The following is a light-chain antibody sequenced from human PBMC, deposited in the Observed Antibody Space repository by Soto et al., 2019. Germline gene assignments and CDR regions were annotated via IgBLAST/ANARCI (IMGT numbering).Light chain of an antibody. V-gene: IGKV1-39*01. J-gene: IGKJ1*01. CDR2: AAS. CDR3: QQSYNSPQT. Sequence: DMQMTQSPSSLSASVGDEVTITCRASQTIMTYLNWYQLKPGKPPRLLIYAASSLQSGVPSRFSGSGSGTDFTLTISSLQPEDFATYSCQQSYNSPQTFGQGTKADIK. CDR1: QTIMTY.